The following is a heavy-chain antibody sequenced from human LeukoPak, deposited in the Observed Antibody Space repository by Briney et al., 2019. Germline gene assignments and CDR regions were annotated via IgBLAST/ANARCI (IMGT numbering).Heavy chain of an antibody. CDR3: ARSRYTYGSLFYLDY. D-gene: IGHD5-18*01. CDR1: GYTFTHYY. CDR2: INPSGGST. Sequence: ASVKVSCKASGYTFTHYYIHWVRQAPGQGLEWMGIINPSGGSTNYAQKFQGRVTLTRDTSTSTVYMELSSLRSEDTAVYYCARSRYTYGSLFYLDYWGQGTLVTVSS. V-gene: IGHV1-46*01. J-gene: IGHJ4*02.